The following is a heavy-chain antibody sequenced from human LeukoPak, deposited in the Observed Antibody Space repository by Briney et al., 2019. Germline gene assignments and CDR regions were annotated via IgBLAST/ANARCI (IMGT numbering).Heavy chain of an antibody. CDR1: GFTFSSYA. D-gene: IGHD5-18*01. CDR3: ATSFPAIQLSPDY. J-gene: IGHJ4*02. CDR2: ISGSGGST. V-gene: IGHV3-23*01. Sequence: GGSLLLSCAASGFTFSSYAMSWVRPAPGKGLEWVSAISGSGGSTYYADSVKGRFTFCRDNSKTTLYLQMNSLRAEDTAVYYCATSFPAIQLSPDYWGQGTLVTASS.